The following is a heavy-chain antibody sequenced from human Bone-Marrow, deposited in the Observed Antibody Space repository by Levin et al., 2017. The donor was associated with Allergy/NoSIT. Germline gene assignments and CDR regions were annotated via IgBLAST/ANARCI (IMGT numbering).Heavy chain of an antibody. CDR2: ITSDAVGT. Sequence: LSLTCAASGFRFSSHAMSWVRQAPGKGLEWVSAITSDAVGTYYADSVKGRFSVSRDNSKNTLSLQMNSLRAEDTALYYCAIAGTSSPNFDYWGQGTLVTVSS. J-gene: IGHJ4*02. V-gene: IGHV3-23*01. CDR1: GFRFSSHA. CDR3: AIAGTSSPNFDY.